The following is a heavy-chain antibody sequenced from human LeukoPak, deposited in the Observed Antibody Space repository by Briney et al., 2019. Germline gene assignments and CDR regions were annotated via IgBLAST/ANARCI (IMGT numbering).Heavy chain of an antibody. Sequence: GGSLRLSCAASGFTFSSHWMSWVRQAPGKGLEWVANIKQGGSEKYDVDSVKGRFTISRDNDKNSLYLQMNSLRAEDTAVYYCARASGYSYGSDAFDIWGQGTMVTVSS. D-gene: IGHD5-18*01. CDR2: IKQGGSEK. CDR1: GFTFSSHW. J-gene: IGHJ3*02. CDR3: ARASGYSYGSDAFDI. V-gene: IGHV3-7*01.